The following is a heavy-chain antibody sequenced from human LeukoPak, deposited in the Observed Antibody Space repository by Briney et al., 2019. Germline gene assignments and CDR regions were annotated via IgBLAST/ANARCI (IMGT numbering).Heavy chain of an antibody. Sequence: GGSLRLSCAASGFTFSSYSMNWVRQAPGKGLEWVSSISSSSSYIYYADSVKGRFTISRDNAKNSLYLQMNSLRAEDTAVYYCAKDRSPLSGAADEDAFDIWGQGTMVTVSS. CDR1: GFTFSSYS. CDR2: ISSSSSYI. V-gene: IGHV3-21*01. CDR3: AKDRSPLSGAADEDAFDI. J-gene: IGHJ3*02. D-gene: IGHD6-13*01.